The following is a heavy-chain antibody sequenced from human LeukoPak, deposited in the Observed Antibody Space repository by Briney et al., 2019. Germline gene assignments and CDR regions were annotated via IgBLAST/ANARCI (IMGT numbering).Heavy chain of an antibody. CDR2: ISGDGGST. J-gene: IGHJ4*02. D-gene: IGHD6-13*01. Sequence: PGGSLRLSCAASGFTFSNYAMSWVRQAPGKGLEWVSGISGDGGSTYYADFVKGRFTISRGSSENALYLQMNSLRAEDTAVYYCAKTSKYSTTWYDYWGQGTLVTVSS. CDR3: AKTSKYSTTWYDY. CDR1: GFTFSNYA. V-gene: IGHV3-23*01.